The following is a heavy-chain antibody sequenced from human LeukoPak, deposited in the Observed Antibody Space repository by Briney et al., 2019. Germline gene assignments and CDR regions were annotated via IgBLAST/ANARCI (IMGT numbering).Heavy chain of an antibody. D-gene: IGHD4-17*01. J-gene: IGHJ3*02. CDR2: FDPEDGET. V-gene: IGHV1-24*01. CDR3: ATKGDYGDYTSDAFDI. CDR1: GYTLTELS. Sequence: GASVKVSCKVSGYTLTELSMHWVRQAPGKGLEWMGGFDPEDGETIYAQKFQGRVTMTEDTSTDTAYMELSSLRSEDTAAYYCATKGDYGDYTSDAFDIWGQGTMVTVSS.